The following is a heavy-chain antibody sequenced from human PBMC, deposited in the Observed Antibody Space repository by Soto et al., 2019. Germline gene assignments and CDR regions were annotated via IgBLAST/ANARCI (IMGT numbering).Heavy chain of an antibody. V-gene: IGHV4-61*01. CDR1: GGSVISGSYY. CDR3: ARQVRYCSSTTCYARWFDS. D-gene: IGHD2-2*01. Sequence: QVQLQESGPGLVKPSKTLSLTWTVSGGSVISGSYYWSWSGQPPGKGLEWIGYIYSSGSANYNPSLKSRVTVSVDTSKNQVALKLSSVTAADTAVYYCARQVRYCSSTTCYARWFDSWGPGTLVTVSS. J-gene: IGHJ5*01. CDR2: IYSSGSA.